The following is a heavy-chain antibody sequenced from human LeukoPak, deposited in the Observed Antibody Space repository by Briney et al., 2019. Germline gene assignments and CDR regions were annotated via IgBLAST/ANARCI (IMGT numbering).Heavy chain of an antibody. J-gene: IGHJ4*02. Sequence: ASVKVSCKASGYTFTSYYIHWVRQAPGQGLEWMGIINPGGGGTSYVQKFQGRVTMTRDTSTSTVYMELSSLRSEDTAVYYCAREYSGSYGPFDYWGQGTLVTVSS. CDR3: AREYSGSYGPFDY. V-gene: IGHV1-46*01. CDR1: GYTFTSYY. D-gene: IGHD1-26*01. CDR2: INPGGGGT.